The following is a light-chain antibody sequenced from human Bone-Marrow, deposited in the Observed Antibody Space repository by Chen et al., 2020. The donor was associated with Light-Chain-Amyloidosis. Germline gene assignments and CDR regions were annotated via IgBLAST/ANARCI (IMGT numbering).Light chain of an antibody. CDR2: DDS. CDR3: QVWDRSSDRPV. V-gene: IGLV3-21*02. CDR1: NIGSTS. Sequence: SYVLTQPSSVSVAPGQTATIACGGNNIGSTSVHWYQQTPGQAPLLVVYDDSDRPSGIPERLSGANAGNTATLPIGRVGAGDEADYYCQVWDRSSDRPVFGGGTKLTVL. J-gene: IGLJ3*02.